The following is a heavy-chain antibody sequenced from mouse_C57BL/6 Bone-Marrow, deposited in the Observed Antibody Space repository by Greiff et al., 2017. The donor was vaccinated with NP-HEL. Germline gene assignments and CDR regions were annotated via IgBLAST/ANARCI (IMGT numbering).Heavy chain of an antibody. D-gene: IGHD1-1*01. CDR2: INPRNGGT. Sequence: QVPLQQPGTELVKPGASVKLSCKASGYTFTSYWMPWVKQRPGQGLEWIGNINPRNGGTNYNEQLKSKVTLTVDKTSSTAYSQLSSLTSEDSAVYYCARDGSSLSYWYCDVWGTGTTVTVSS. CDR3: ARDGSSLSYWYCDV. CDR1: GYTFTSYW. J-gene: IGHJ1*03. V-gene: IGHV1-53*01.